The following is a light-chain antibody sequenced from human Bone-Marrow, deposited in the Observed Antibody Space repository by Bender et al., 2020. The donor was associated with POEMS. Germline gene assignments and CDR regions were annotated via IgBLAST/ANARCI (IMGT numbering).Light chain of an antibody. CDR2: DVT. V-gene: IGLV2-14*01. CDR3: QVWDSDGALGV. Sequence: QSALTQPASVSGSPGQSITISCTGTSSDVGGYDYVSWFQQHPGEAPKLMIYDVTNRPSGVSSRFSGSNSGNTATLTISRVEAGDEGDYYCQVWDSDGALGVFGGGTKLTVL. CDR1: SSDVGGYDY. J-gene: IGLJ3*02.